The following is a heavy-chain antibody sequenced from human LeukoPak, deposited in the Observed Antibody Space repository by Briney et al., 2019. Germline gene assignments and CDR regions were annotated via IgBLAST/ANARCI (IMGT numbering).Heavy chain of an antibody. CDR1: GGSFSGYY. J-gene: IGHJ4*02. CDR3: ARGRTTYDYVWGSYRPPDY. V-gene: IGHV4-34*01. CDR2: INHRGST. D-gene: IGHD3-16*02. Sequence: PSETLSLTCAVYGGSFSGYYWNWIRQPPGKGLDWIGEINHRGSTNYNPSLKSRVSISVDTSKNQFSLKLSSVTAADTAVYYCARGRTTYDYVWGSYRPPDYWGQGTLVTVSS.